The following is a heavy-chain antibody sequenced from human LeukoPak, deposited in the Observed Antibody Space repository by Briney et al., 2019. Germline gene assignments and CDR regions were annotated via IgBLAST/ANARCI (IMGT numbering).Heavy chain of an antibody. CDR2: ISSNGGST. Sequence: GGSLRLSYSASGFTFSRYAMHWVRQAPGKGLEYVSAISSNGGSTYYANSVKGRFTISRDNSKNTLYLQMGSLRAEDMAVYYCARRGSYYGDSMDYWGQGTLVTVSS. CDR1: GFTFSRYA. V-gene: IGHV3-64*01. J-gene: IGHJ4*02. D-gene: IGHD1-26*01. CDR3: ARRGSYYGDSMDY.